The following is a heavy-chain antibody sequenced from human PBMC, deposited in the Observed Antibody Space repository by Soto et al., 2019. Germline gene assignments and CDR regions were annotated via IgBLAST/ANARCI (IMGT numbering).Heavy chain of an antibody. CDR3: ARGTSNWSWKFDY. Sequence: SETLSLTCTVSGGSIRNNNYYWGWVRQPPGKGLEWIASISYSGTAYYSPSLKSRVTESIDTSTNQFSLRLTSVTAADTAVYYCARGTSNWSWKFDYWGQGILVTVSS. D-gene: IGHD1-20*01. CDR2: ISYSGTA. CDR1: GGSIRNNNYY. J-gene: IGHJ4*02. V-gene: IGHV4-39*01.